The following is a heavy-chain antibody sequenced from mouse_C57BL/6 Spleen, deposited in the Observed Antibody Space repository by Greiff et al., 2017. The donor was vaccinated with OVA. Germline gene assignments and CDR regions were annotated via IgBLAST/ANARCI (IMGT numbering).Heavy chain of an antibody. J-gene: IGHJ4*01. V-gene: IGHV5-4*01. CDR3: ARHWDDAMDY. CDR2: ISDGGSYT. CDR1: GFTFSSYA. D-gene: IGHD4-1*01. Sequence: EVHLVESGGGLVKPGGSLKLSCAASGFTFSSYAMSWVRQTPEKRLEWVATISDGGSYTYYPDNVKGRFTISRDKAKNNLYLQMSHLKSEDTAMYYCARHWDDAMDYWGQGTSVTVSS.